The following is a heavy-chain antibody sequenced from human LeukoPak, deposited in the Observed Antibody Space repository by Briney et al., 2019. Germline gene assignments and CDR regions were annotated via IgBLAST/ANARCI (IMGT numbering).Heavy chain of an antibody. Sequence: SETLSLTCTVSGGSINSNCCNWGWFRQPPGKGLEWIGSIYYSGTTYYRPSLGSRVSVSIDMAKNQFSLKVNSVTPADTAVYYCVRQATWFAQIRWGQGTLVTVSS. V-gene: IGHV4-39*01. CDR2: IYYSGTT. J-gene: IGHJ4*02. D-gene: IGHD3-10*01. CDR3: VRQATWFAQIR. CDR1: GGSINSNCCN.